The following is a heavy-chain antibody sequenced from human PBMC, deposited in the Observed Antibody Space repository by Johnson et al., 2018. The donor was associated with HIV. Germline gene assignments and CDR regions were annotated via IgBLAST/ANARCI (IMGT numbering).Heavy chain of an antibody. Sequence: VQLVESGGGLVQPGGSLRLSCAASGFTVSSNYMSWVRQAPGKGLEWVSLIYSGGSTYYADSVKGRFTISRDNSKNTLYLQMNSLRAEDTAVYYCASTIFGVAWHAFDIWGQGTMVIVSS. CDR3: ASTIFGVAWHAFDI. J-gene: IGHJ3*02. CDR1: GFTVSSNY. V-gene: IGHV3-66*02. D-gene: IGHD3-3*01. CDR2: IYSGGST.